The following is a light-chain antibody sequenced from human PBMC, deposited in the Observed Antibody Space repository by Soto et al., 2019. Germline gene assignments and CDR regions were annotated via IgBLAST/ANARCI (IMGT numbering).Light chain of an antibody. CDR2: GAS. CDR1: QSINSN. V-gene: IGKV3D-15*01. CDR3: QQYSHWFT. Sequence: EVVMTQSPATLSVSPGERATLSCRARQSINSNLAWYQQMPGQPPRLLIYGASTRATGIPGRFSGSGSGTEFTLTISSLQSEDFAVYYCQQYSHWFTLGGGTKVEIK. J-gene: IGKJ4*01.